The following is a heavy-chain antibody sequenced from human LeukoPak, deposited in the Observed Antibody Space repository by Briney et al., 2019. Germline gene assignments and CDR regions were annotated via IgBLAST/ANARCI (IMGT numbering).Heavy chain of an antibody. Sequence: ASVKVSCKASGYTFTSYGISWVRQAPGQGLEWMGWISAYNGNTNYAQKLQGRVTMTTDTSTSTAYMELRSQRSDDTAVYYCARDPHYYDSSGSFPNWFDPWGQGTLVTVSS. CDR3: ARDPHYYDSSGSFPNWFDP. V-gene: IGHV1-18*01. J-gene: IGHJ5*02. CDR1: GYTFTSYG. D-gene: IGHD3-22*01. CDR2: ISAYNGNT.